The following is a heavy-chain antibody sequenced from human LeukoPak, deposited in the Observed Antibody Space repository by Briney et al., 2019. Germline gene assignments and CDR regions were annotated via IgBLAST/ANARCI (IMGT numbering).Heavy chain of an antibody. D-gene: IGHD3-22*01. CDR2: ISSSSSYI. CDR3: AKSGYYDSTMYYFDY. J-gene: IGHJ4*02. V-gene: IGHV3-21*04. Sequence: PGGSLRLSCAASGFTFSSYSMNWVRQAPGKGLEWVSSISSSSSYIYYADSVKGRFTISRDNAKNSLYLQMNSLRAEDTALYYCAKSGYYDSTMYYFDYWGQGTLVTVSS. CDR1: GFTFSSYS.